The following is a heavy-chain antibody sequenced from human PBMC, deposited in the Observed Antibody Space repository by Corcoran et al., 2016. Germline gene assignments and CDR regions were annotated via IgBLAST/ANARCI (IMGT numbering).Heavy chain of an antibody. D-gene: IGHD3-10*01. CDR3: ARHPSLLWFGEFPY. CDR2: IYYSGST. J-gene: IGHJ4*02. Sequence: QLQLEESGPGLVKPSETLSLTCTVSGGSISSSSYSWGWIRQPPGKGLEWIGSIYYSGSTYYNPSLQSRVTISVDTSKNQFSLKLSSVTAADTAVYYCARHPSLLWFGEFPYWGQGTLVTVSS. V-gene: IGHV4-39*07. CDR1: GGSISSSSYS.